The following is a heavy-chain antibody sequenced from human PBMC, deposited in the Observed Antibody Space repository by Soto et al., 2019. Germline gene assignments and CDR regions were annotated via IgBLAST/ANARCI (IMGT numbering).Heavy chain of an antibody. J-gene: IGHJ4*02. CDR2: ISSSGSTI. D-gene: IGHD3-22*01. CDR1: GFTFSDYY. V-gene: IGHV3-11*01. Sequence: GGALRLSCAASGFTFSDYYMSWIRQAPGKGLEWVSYISSSGSTIYYADSVKGRFTISRDNAKNSLYLQMNSLRAEDTAVYYCARSHLYYDSSGYPDYWGQGTLVTVS. CDR3: ARSHLYYDSSGYPDY.